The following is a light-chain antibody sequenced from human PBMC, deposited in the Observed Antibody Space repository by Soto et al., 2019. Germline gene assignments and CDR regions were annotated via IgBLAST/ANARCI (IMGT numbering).Light chain of an antibody. V-gene: IGKV3-20*01. CDR3: QQYGNSPFT. J-gene: IGKJ3*01. Sequence: EIVLTQSPGTLSFSPGERATLTCRASQRVSSNYLAWYQQKPGQAPRLLIYGASSRATGIPDRFSGSGSGTDFTLTISRLEPEDFAVYYCQQYGNSPFTFGPGTKVGIK. CDR2: GAS. CDR1: QRVSSNY.